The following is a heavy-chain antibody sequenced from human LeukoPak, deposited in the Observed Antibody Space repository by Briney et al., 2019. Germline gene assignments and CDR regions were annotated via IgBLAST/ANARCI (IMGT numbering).Heavy chain of an antibody. J-gene: IGHJ4*02. CDR2: IYTSGSI. CDR1: GGSTSSYY. D-gene: IGHD1-26*01. V-gene: IGHV4-4*07. CDR3: AREGELLSVDY. Sequence: PSETLSLTCTVSGGSTSSYYWSWIRQPAGKGLEWIGRIYTSGSINYNPSLKSRVTMSVDTSKNQFSLKLSSVTAADTAVYYCAREGELLSVDYWGQGTLVTVSS.